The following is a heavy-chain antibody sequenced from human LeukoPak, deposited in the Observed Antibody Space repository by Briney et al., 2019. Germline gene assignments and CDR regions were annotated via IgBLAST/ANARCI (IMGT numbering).Heavy chain of an antibody. CDR3: ATCREWAPQLDY. Sequence: PGGSLRLSCAASRFTFSNYGMHWVRQAPGKGLVWVSLINGDGSSTGYADSVKGRFTISRDNAKNTLYLQMNSLTAEDTAVYYCATCREWAPQLDYWGQGTLVTVSS. D-gene: IGHD3-3*01. CDR1: RFTFSNYG. V-gene: IGHV3-74*01. J-gene: IGHJ4*02. CDR2: INGDGSST.